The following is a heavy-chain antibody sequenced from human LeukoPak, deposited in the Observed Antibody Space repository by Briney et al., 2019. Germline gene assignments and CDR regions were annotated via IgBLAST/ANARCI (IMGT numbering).Heavy chain of an antibody. Sequence: GGSLRLSCAASGFTFSSYAMHWVRQAPGKGLEWVAVISYDGSNKYYADSVKGRFTISRDNSKNTLYLQMNSLRAEDTAVYYCARARYSSSDTVDAFDIWGQGTMVTVSS. V-gene: IGHV3-30-3*01. CDR2: ISYDGSNK. D-gene: IGHD6-6*01. CDR1: GFTFSSYA. J-gene: IGHJ3*02. CDR3: ARARYSSSDTVDAFDI.